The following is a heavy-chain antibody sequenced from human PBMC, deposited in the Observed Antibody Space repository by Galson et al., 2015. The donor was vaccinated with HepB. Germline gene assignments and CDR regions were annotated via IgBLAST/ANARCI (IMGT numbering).Heavy chain of an antibody. Sequence: SLRLSCAASGFTFSSYAMHWVRQAPGKGLEWVAVISYDGSNKYYADSVKGRFTISRDNSKNTLYLQMNSLRPEDTAVYYCARAPGYGDWGQGTLVTVSS. J-gene: IGHJ4*02. V-gene: IGHV3-30-3*01. CDR3: ARAPGYGD. CDR1: GFTFSSYA. CDR2: ISYDGSNK. D-gene: IGHD4/OR15-4a*01.